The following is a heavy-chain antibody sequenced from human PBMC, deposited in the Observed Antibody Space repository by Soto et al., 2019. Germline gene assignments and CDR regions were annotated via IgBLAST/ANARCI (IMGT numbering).Heavy chain of an antibody. Sequence: QITLKESGPTLVKPTQTLTLTCTFSGFSLTTSGVGVGWIRQPPGKTLEWLALIYWDDDKRYSPSLKSRLTITRDASKNQVVLTLTNMDPVDTATYYCLSRAEPPRGSYYFDYWGQGTLVTVS. CDR3: LSRAEPPRGSYYFDY. J-gene: IGHJ4*02. V-gene: IGHV2-5*02. CDR2: IYWDDDK. CDR1: GFSLTTSGVG. D-gene: IGHD1-26*01.